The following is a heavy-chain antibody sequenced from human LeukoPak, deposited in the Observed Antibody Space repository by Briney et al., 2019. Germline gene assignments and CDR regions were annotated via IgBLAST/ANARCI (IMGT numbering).Heavy chain of an antibody. CDR3: ATPVQKEVVVVAANDY. J-gene: IGHJ4*02. CDR1: GFPFSSHA. V-gene: IGHV3-30-3*01. Sequence: PGRSLRLSCAAPGFPFSSHAIHWVRQAPGKGLEREAVISYDGSNKYYADSVKGRFTISRDNSKNTLYLQMNSLRAEDTAVYYCATPVQKEVVVVAANDYWGQGTLVTVSS. CDR2: ISYDGSNK. D-gene: IGHD2-15*01.